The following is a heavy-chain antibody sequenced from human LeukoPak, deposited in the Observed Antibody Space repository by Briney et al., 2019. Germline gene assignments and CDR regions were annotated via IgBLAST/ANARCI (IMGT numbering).Heavy chain of an antibody. D-gene: IGHD3-22*01. CDR3: ARVQYYYDSSGYYHTFFDY. CDR1: GGSISSSGYS. Sequence: SETLSLTCAVSGGSISSSGYSWSWIRQPPGKGLEWIGYIYHSGSTYYNPSLKSRVTISVDRSKNQFSLKLSSVTAADTAVYYCARVQYYYDSSGYYHTFFDYWGQGTLVTVSS. J-gene: IGHJ4*02. CDR2: IYHSGST. V-gene: IGHV4-30-2*01.